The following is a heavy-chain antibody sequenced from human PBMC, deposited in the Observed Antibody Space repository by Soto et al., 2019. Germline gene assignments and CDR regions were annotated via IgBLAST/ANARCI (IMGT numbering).Heavy chain of an antibody. J-gene: IGHJ1*01. CDR1: GGFISESNDH. Sequence: SETLSLTCTVSGGFISESNDHWGGIRQSPGQGLEWIGSFHKSGSIYYNPPFKSRATISVDTSKNQFSLKVKSVIAADTSIYYCAYILSGSQFTYWGQGTSVPVSS. CDR3: AYILSGSQFTY. V-gene: IGHV4-39*01. CDR2: FHKSGSI. D-gene: IGHD3-9*01.